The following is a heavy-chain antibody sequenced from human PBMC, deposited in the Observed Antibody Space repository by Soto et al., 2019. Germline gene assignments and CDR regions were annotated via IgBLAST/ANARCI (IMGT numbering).Heavy chain of an antibody. CDR2: IGGSGTGYTI. D-gene: IGHD3-10*01. CDR1: GFTFSSYE. V-gene: IGHV3-48*03. Sequence: VGSLRLSCAASGFTFSSYEMNWVRQAPGKGLEWLSHIGGSGTGYTIYYADSVKGRFTISRDNAKNSLYLQMDGLRVDDTAVYYCAAGGDYWGQGARVTVSS. CDR3: AAGGDY. J-gene: IGHJ4*02.